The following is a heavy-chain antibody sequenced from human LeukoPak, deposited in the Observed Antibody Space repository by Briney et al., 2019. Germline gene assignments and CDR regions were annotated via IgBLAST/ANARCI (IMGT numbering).Heavy chain of an antibody. Sequence: GGSLRLSCAASGFTFSSYGMHWVRQAPGKGLEWVSYISSSGSTIYYADSVKGRFTISRDNAKNSLYPQMNSLRAEDTAVYYCARAGGSGWEFDYWGQGTLVTVSS. CDR2: ISSSGSTI. CDR3: ARAGGSGWEFDY. J-gene: IGHJ4*02. D-gene: IGHD6-19*01. V-gene: IGHV3-48*04. CDR1: GFTFSSYG.